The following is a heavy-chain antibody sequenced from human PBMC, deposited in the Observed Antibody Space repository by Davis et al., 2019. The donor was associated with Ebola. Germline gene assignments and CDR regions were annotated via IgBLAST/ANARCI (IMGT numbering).Heavy chain of an antibody. CDR1: GGSISSSSYY. CDR2: IYYSGST. Sequence: SETLSLTCTVSGGSISSSSYYWGWIRQPPGKGLEWIGSIYYSGSTYYNPSLKSRVTISVDTSKNQFSLKLSSVTAADTAVYYCARLGNYYDSSGYPNWGQGTLVTVSS. J-gene: IGHJ4*02. V-gene: IGHV4-39*01. D-gene: IGHD3-22*01. CDR3: ARLGNYYDSSGYPN.